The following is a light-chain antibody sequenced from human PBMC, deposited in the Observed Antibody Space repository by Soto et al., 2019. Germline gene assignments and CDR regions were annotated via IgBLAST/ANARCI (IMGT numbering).Light chain of an antibody. CDR3: QVCDSDSDPSYV. V-gene: IGLV3-21*02. Sequence: EAPSVAGGPREAGRIIWGGENIGAYSVYWYQQKPGQAPVLVVYDDTNRPSGIPGRFSGSNSGNTATLTISSVEAGDEADYYCQVCDSDSDPSYVFGAGTKVTVL. J-gene: IGLJ1*01. CDR2: DDT. CDR1: NIGAYS.